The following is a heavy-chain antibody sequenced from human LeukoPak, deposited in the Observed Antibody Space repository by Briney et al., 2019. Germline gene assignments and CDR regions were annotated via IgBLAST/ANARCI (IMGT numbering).Heavy chain of an antibody. D-gene: IGHD3-10*01. CDR3: ARSQREMVRGVISN. V-gene: IGHV4-39*01. CDR1: GGSISSSSYY. J-gene: IGHJ4*02. Sequence: PSQTLSLTCTVSGGSISSSSYYWGWIRQPPGKGLEWIGSIYYSGSTYYNPSLKSRVTISVDTSKNQFSLKLSSVTAADTAVYYCARSQREMVRGVISNWGQGTLVTVSS. CDR2: IYYSGST.